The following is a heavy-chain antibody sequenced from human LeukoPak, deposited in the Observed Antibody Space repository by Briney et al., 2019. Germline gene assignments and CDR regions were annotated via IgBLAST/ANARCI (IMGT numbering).Heavy chain of an antibody. Sequence: GGSLRLSCAASGFSFSSYGMHWARQAPGKGLEWVSYISSSGSTIYYADSVKGRFTISRENAKNSLYLQMNSLRAEDTAVYYCAELGITMIGGVWGKGTTVTISS. CDR3: AELGITMIGGV. J-gene: IGHJ6*04. CDR2: ISSSGSTI. CDR1: GFSFSSYG. D-gene: IGHD3-10*02. V-gene: IGHV3-48*04.